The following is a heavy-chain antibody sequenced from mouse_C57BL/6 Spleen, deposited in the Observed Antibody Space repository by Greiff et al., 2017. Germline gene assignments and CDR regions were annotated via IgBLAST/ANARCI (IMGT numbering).Heavy chain of an antibody. J-gene: IGHJ2*01. V-gene: IGHV3-8*01. Sequence: DVQLQESGPGLAKPSQTLSLTCSVTGYSITSDYWNWIRKFPGNKLEYMGYISYSGSTYYNPSLKSRISITRDTSKNQYYLQLNSVTTEDTATYYCARLGPYYYGSSPYYFDYWGQGTTLTVSS. CDR1: GYSITSDY. CDR3: ARLGPYYYGSSPYYFDY. D-gene: IGHD1-1*01. CDR2: ISYSGST.